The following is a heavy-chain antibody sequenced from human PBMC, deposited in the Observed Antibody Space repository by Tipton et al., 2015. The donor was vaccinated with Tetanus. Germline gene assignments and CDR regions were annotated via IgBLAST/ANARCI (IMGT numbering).Heavy chain of an antibody. J-gene: IGHJ3*01. Sequence: VQLVQSGAEMRKSGEPLKISCKTSGYFFDTHWIAWVRQMPGKGLEWMGIIYPGDSDTRYSPSFQGQVTMSVDGSTATAYLQWGSLKASDTAIYYCARPLTSVAFGGFAFDVWGQGTLVTVSS. CDR2: IYPGDSDT. CDR1: GYFFDTHW. CDR3: ARPLTSVAFGGFAFDV. V-gene: IGHV5-51*01. D-gene: IGHD3-16*01.